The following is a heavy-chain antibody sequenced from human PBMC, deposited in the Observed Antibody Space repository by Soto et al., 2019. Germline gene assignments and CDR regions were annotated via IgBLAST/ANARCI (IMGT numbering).Heavy chain of an antibody. CDR3: ATDNYYDSSGYHDPDFDY. CDR2: MNPKSGNT. Sequence: ASVKVSCKASGYTSTSYDINWVRQATGQGLEWMGWMNPKSGNTGYAQKFQGRVTMTRDTSINTAYMELSSLRSEDTAVYYCATDNYYDSSGYHDPDFDYWGQGTLVTVSS. J-gene: IGHJ4*02. V-gene: IGHV1-8*01. D-gene: IGHD3-22*01. CDR1: GYTSTSYD.